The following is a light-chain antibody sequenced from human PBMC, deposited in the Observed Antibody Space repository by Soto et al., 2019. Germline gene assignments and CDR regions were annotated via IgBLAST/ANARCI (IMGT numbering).Light chain of an antibody. Sequence: EIVMTQSPATLSVSPGERATLSCRASQSVGSNLAWYQQKPGQAPRLLIYGASTRATGIPARFSGSGSGTEFTPTLSSLQSEDFAIYFCQQYNNWPPDRTFGQGTKVEFK. V-gene: IGKV3-15*01. CDR2: GAS. J-gene: IGKJ1*01. CDR3: QQYNNWPPDRT. CDR1: QSVGSN.